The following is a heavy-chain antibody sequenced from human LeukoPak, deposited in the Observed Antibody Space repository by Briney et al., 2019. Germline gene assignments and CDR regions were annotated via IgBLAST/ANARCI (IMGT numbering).Heavy chain of an antibody. Sequence: GRSLRLSCAASGFTFDDYAMHWVRQAPGKGLEWVSGISWNSGSIGYADSVKGRFTTSRDNAKNSLYLQMNSLRAEDTALYYCAKVAYYYDSSMYYFDYWGQGTLVTVSS. CDR1: GFTFDDYA. J-gene: IGHJ4*02. D-gene: IGHD3-22*01. CDR2: ISWNSGSI. CDR3: AKVAYYYDSSMYYFDY. V-gene: IGHV3-9*01.